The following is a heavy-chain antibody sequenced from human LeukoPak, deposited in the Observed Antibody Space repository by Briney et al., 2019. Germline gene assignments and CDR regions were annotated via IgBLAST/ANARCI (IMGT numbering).Heavy chain of an antibody. CDR1: GFTFSSYS. J-gene: IGHJ4*02. CDR2: ISGSNSYI. V-gene: IGHV3-21*01. CDR3: ARVRITMVRGVIITPPDY. Sequence: AGGSLRLSCAASGFTFSSYSMNWVRQAPGKGLEWVSSISGSNSYIYYADSVKGRFTISRDNSKNTLYLQMNSLTAEDTAVYYCARVRITMVRGVIITPPDYWGQGILVTVSS. D-gene: IGHD3-10*01.